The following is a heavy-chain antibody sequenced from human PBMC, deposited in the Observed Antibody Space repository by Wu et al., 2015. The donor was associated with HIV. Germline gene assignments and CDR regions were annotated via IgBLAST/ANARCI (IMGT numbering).Heavy chain of an antibody. J-gene: IGHJ4*02. D-gene: IGHD3-22*01. CDR2: LHPTYGDI. V-gene: IGHV1-2*02. CDR3: AGYSSGYNWLRY. CDR1: GYPFTDYY. Sequence: QVQLVQSGTEVKKPGASVKVSCKASGYPFTDYYIFWVRQAPGQGLEWMGWLHPTYGDIKYAPSFQGRVTMTLDTSINTAYMELHRLTSDDTAVYYCAGYSSGYNWLRYWGQGTLVTVSS.